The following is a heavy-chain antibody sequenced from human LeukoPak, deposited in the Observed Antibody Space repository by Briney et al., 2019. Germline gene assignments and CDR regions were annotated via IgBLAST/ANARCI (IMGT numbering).Heavy chain of an antibody. CDR3: AREYYDILTGSRPFDY. V-gene: IGHV3-21*01. CDR2: ITNSSIYI. D-gene: IGHD3-9*01. CDR1: GFPSSSNS. J-gene: IGHJ4*02. Sequence: GGTLGLSCAASGFPSSSNSMNRGRQAPGEGLERVSSITNSSIYIYYADSVKGRFTISRENAKNSLYLQMNSLRAEDTAVYYCAREYYDILTGSRPFDYWGQGTLVTVSS.